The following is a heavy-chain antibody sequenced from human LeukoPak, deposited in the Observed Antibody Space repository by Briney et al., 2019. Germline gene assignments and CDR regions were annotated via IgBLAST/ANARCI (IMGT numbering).Heavy chain of an antibody. CDR1: GFTCSSYW. CDR2: INNVGNGA. J-gene: IGHJ1*01. CDR3: ATYSSLNRREFQY. Sequence: GGSLRLSCAASGFTCSSYWMFWVRQAPGQGLEWVSRINNVGNGASHVDSVKGRFTFSRDNAKNSLYLQMNSLRAEDTAVYYCATYSSLNRREFQYWGQGTLLTVSS. V-gene: IGHV3-74*01. D-gene: IGHD3-22*01.